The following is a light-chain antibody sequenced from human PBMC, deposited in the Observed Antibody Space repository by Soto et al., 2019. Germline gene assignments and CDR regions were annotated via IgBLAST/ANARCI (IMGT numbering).Light chain of an antibody. CDR2: KAS. J-gene: IGKJ1*01. V-gene: IGKV1-5*03. CDR3: QHYNSYSEA. Sequence: DIQMTQSRSTLSGSVGDRVTMRFRASQTISSWLAWYQQKPGKAPKLLIYKASTLKSGVPSRFSGSGSGTEFTLTISSLQPDDFATYYCQHYNSYSEAFGQGTMVDI. CDR1: QTISSW.